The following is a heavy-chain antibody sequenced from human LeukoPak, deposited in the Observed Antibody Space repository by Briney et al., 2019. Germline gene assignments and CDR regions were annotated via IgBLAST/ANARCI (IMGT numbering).Heavy chain of an antibody. D-gene: IGHD3-16*02. Sequence: SETLSLTCTVSGGSVSSGSYYWSWIRQPPGKGLEWIGYIYYSGSTNYNPSLKSRVTISVDTSKNQFSLKLSSVTAADTAVYYCARDSRAITPGHTFGGVIDYWGQGTLVTVSS. CDR1: GGSVSSGSYY. CDR3: ARDSRAITPGHTFGGVIDY. J-gene: IGHJ4*02. CDR2: IYYSGST. V-gene: IGHV4-61*01.